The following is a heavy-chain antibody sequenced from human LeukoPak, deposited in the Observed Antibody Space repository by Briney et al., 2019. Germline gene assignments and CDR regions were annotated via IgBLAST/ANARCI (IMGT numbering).Heavy chain of an antibody. CDR1: GFTFSSYG. CDR2: IWYDGSNK. J-gene: IGHJ4*02. Sequence: GGSLRLSCAASGFTFSSYGMHWVRQAPGKGLEWVAVIWYDGSNKYYADSVKGRFTISRDNPKNTLYLQMNSLRAEDTAVYYCARERGSLTFDYWGQGTLVTVSS. CDR3: ARERGSLTFDY. V-gene: IGHV3-33*01. D-gene: IGHD1-26*01.